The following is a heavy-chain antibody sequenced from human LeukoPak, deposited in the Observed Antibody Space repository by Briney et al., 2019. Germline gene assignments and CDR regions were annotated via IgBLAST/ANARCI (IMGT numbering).Heavy chain of an antibody. V-gene: IGHV4-34*01. D-gene: IGHD1-1*01. Sequence: KPSETLSVTCAVYGGSFSAYYWSWIRQSPGKGLQWIAEVNHRGDTNYNPSVKGRVTVSVDTSKNQFSLKVTSLTAADTAVYYCARGPTISETGYFDYWGQGTLVTVSS. CDR1: GGSFSAYY. J-gene: IGHJ4*03. CDR2: VNHRGDT. CDR3: ARGPTISETGYFDY.